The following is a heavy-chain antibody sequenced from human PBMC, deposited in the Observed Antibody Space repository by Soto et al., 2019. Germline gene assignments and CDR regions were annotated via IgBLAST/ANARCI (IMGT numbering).Heavy chain of an antibody. J-gene: IGHJ4*02. CDR1: GFSLTTGGVA. D-gene: IGHD3-9*01. CDR3: AHSTFYHDILTGYHTPFDY. CDR2: IYWNDDQ. V-gene: IGHV2-5*01. Sequence: QITLKESGPSLVKPTQTLTLTCTFSGFSLTTGGVAVGWIRQPPGKALEWLALIYWNDDQRYSPSLKSRLTIPKDTSKNQVVLTMTNMDPVDAATYYCAHSTFYHDILTGYHTPFDYWGQGTLVTVSS.